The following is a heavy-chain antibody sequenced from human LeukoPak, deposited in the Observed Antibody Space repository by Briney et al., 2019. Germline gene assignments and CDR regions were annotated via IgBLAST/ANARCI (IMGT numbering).Heavy chain of an antibody. J-gene: IGHJ4*02. CDR2: INPNSGDT. CDR3: ARSTAYSSSWYGY. CDR1: GYTFTGYY. V-gene: IGHV1-2*02. D-gene: IGHD6-13*01. Sequence: ASVKVSCKTSGYTFTGYYIHWVRQAPGQGLEFMGWINPNSGDTKYAQKFQGRVTMTRDTSTSTVYMELSSLRSEDTAVYYCARSTAYSSSWYGYWGQGTLVTVSS.